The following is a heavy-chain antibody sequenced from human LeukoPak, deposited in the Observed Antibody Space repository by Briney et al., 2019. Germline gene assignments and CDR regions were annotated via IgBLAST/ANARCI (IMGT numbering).Heavy chain of an antibody. J-gene: IGHJ4*02. D-gene: IGHD5-12*01. CDR3: AKKVRGPSHPLDF. V-gene: IGHV1-2*02. Sequence: ASVKVSCKASGYTFTGYAIHWVRQAPGQGLEWMGWINPEKRDTGYAHKFQGRVTMTSDTSISSAYMELSSLRSDDTAVYYCAKKVRGPSHPLDFWGQGTLVTVSS. CDR2: INPEKRDT. CDR1: GYTFTGYA.